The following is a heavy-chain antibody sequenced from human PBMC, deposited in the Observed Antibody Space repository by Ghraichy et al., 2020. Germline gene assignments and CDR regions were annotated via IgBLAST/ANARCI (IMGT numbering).Heavy chain of an antibody. CDR3: ARSSRTNAFDI. CDR1: GGSISSNSYY. D-gene: IGHD2-2*01. CDR2: IYYSGST. Sequence: LSLTCTVSGGSISSNSYYWAWIRQPPGKGLEWIGSIYYSGSTYYNPSLKSRVTISVDTSKNLFSLKLSSVTAADTAVYYCARSSRTNAFDIWGQGTMVTVSS. V-gene: IGHV4-39*01. J-gene: IGHJ3*02.